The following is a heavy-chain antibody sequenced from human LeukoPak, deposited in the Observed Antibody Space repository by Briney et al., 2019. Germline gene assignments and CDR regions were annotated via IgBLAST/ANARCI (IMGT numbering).Heavy chain of an antibody. J-gene: IGHJ5*02. V-gene: IGHV3-23*01. CDR2: ISGSGGST. CDR3: AKDSWAHRFDP. Sequence: GASLRLSCAASGFTFSSYAMSWVRQAPGKGLEWVSSISGSGGSTYYADSVKGRFTISRDNSKNTLYLQMNSLRADDTAVYYCAKDSWAHRFDPWGQGTLVTVSS. CDR1: GFTFSSYA. D-gene: IGHD3-16*01.